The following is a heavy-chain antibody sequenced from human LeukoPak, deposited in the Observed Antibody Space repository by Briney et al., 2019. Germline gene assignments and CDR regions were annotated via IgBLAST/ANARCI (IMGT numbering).Heavy chain of an antibody. CDR2: IYSSGST. D-gene: IGHD6-13*01. Sequence: SETLSLTCTVSGGSIRSYYWSWIRQPPGKGLEWIGHIYSSGSTNYNPSLKSRVTISEDMSTNQFSLKLNSVTAADTAVYFCARGFRQQLVPFDFWGQGTLVTVSS. V-gene: IGHV4-59*01. CDR3: ARGFRQQLVPFDF. CDR1: GGSIRSYY. J-gene: IGHJ4*02.